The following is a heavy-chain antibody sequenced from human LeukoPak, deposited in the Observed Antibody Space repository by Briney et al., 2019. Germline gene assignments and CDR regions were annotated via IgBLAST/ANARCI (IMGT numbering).Heavy chain of an antibody. CDR2: INHSGST. CDR1: GGSFSGYY. J-gene: IGHJ3*02. V-gene: IGHV4-34*01. D-gene: IGHD3-9*01. CDR3: ARVYYDILTGYYNDAFDM. Sequence: SETLSLTCAVYGGSFSGYYWSWLRQPPGKGLEWIGEINHSGSTNYNPSLKSRVIISVDTSKNQFSLRLSSVTAADTAVYFCARVYYDILTGYYNDAFDMWGQGTMVTVSS.